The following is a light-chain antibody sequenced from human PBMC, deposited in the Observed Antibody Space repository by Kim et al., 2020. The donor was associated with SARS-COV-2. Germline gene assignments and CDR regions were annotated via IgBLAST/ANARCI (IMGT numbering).Light chain of an antibody. Sequence: ELTQDPAVSVALGQTVSITCQGDSIRSYFASWYQQKPGQAPILVLYPETNRPSGIPDRFSGSVSGNMSSLTITGAQAEDEADYYCNSRDSSGDRWVFGGGTQLTVL. CDR3: NSRDSSGDRWV. CDR1: SIRSYF. V-gene: IGLV3-19*01. J-gene: IGLJ3*02. CDR2: PET.